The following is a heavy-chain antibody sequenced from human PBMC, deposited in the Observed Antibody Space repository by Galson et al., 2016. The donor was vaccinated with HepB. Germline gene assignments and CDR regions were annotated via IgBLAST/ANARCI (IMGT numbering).Heavy chain of an antibody. J-gene: IGHJ4*02. V-gene: IGHV3-73*01. D-gene: IGHD3-10*02. CDR2: IRSKAKSYAT. CDR1: GFTFSGSA. CDR3: AIGGPVDGLPMYYCDY. Sequence: RLSCAASGFTFSGSAIHWVRQASGKGLEWVGRIRSKAKSYATAYAASVKGRFTISRDDSKNTAYLQMNSLRDEDTALYYCAIGGPVDGLPMYYCDYWGQGTLVTVSS.